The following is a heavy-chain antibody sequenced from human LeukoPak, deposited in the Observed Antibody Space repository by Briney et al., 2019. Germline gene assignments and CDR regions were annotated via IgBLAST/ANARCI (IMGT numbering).Heavy chain of an antibody. Sequence: PSETLSLTYAVSGGSVGDSYWWTWVRQPPGKGLEWIGEIYHSGTTKYNPSLKGRVTISLDRSKNQFSLNLNSMTAADTAVYYCARDVPGSGLNLDYWGQGTLVTVSS. V-gene: IGHV4-4*02. CDR1: GGSVGDSYW. J-gene: IGHJ4*02. CDR2: IYHSGTT. D-gene: IGHD3-10*01. CDR3: ARDVPGSGLNLDY.